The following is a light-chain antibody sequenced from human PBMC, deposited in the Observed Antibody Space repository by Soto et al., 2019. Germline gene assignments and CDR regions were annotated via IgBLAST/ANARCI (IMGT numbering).Light chain of an antibody. Sequence: DIQMTQSPSSVSASVGDRVTITFRASQDIGRWLAWFQQKPGEAPSLLIYTASTLHTGVSSRFSGSGSETDFTLTIPSLQPEDFATYDCQLGDSFPLTFGGGTKVEI. J-gene: IGKJ4*01. V-gene: IGKV1-12*01. CDR1: QDIGRW. CDR3: QLGDSFPLT. CDR2: TAS.